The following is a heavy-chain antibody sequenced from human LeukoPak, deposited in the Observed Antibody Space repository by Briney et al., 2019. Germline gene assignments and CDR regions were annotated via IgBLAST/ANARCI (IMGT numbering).Heavy chain of an antibody. D-gene: IGHD2-2*01. V-gene: IGHV3-23*01. CDR1: GFTFRSYA. J-gene: IGHJ4*02. CDR3: AKDQFQYCSSTSCYSPFDY. CDR2: ISGSGGST. Sequence: GGSLRLSCEASGFTFRSYAMSWVRQAPGKGLEWVSAISGSGGSTYYADSVKGRFTISRNNSKNTLYLQMNSLRAEDTAVYYCAKDQFQYCSSTSCYSPFDYWGQGTLVTVSS.